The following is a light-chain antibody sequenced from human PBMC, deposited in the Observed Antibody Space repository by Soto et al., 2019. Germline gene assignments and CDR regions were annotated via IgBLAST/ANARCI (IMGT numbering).Light chain of an antibody. CDR1: SSDVGGYNY. V-gene: IGLV2-11*01. J-gene: IGLJ1*01. CDR3: CSYAGSYSYV. Sequence: QSALTQPRSVSGSPGQSVTISCTGTSSDVGGYNYVSWYQQHPGKAPKLMIYDVSKRPSGVPDRFSGSKSGNPAPLTISGLQAEDEADYYCCSYAGSYSYVFGTGTKLTVL. CDR2: DVS.